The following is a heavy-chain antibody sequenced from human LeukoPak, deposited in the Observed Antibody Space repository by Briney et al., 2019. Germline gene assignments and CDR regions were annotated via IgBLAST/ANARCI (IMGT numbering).Heavy chain of an antibody. J-gene: IGHJ4*02. CDR3: ARGGSGWYGTRFHY. CDR1: GFTFSSYW. CDR2: ISYDGSNK. V-gene: IGHV3-30*03. Sequence: GGSLRLSCAASGFTFSSYWMSWVRQAPGKGLEWVAVISYDGSNKYYADSVKGRFTISRDNSKNTLYLQMNSLRAEDTAVYYCARGGSGWYGTRFHYWGQGTLVTVSS. D-gene: IGHD6-19*01.